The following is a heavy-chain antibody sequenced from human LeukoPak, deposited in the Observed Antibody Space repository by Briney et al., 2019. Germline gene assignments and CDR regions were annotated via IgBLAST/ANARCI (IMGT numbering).Heavy chain of an antibody. CDR2: ISYDGSNK. J-gene: IGHJ6*02. V-gene: IGHV3-30*18. D-gene: IGHD3-3*01. Sequence: PGRSLRLSCAASGFTFSSYGMHWVRQAPGKGLEWVAVISYDGSNKYYADSVKGRFTISRDNSKNTLYLQMNSLRAEDTAVYYCAKDEYYDFWSGYSFYYYYGMDAWGQGTTVTVSS. CDR1: GFTFSSYG. CDR3: AKDEYYDFWSGYSFYYYYGMDA.